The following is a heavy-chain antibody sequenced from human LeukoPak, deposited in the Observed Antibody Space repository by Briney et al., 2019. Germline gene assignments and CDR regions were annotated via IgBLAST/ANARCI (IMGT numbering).Heavy chain of an antibody. CDR3: ARAVVTGVFDY. Sequence: PGGSLRLSCAASGFTFSNYAMHWVRQAPGKGLEYVSAISSNGGSTYYATSVKGRFTISRDNSKNTLFLQMGSLRADDMAVYYCARAVVTGVFDYWGQGTLVTVSS. CDR2: ISSNGGST. D-gene: IGHD2-21*02. CDR1: GFTFSNYA. J-gene: IGHJ4*02. V-gene: IGHV3-64*01.